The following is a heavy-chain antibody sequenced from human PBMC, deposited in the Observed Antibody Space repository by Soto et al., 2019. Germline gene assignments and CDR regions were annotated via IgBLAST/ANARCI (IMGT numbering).Heavy chain of an antibody. CDR1: GFTFRNSA. J-gene: IGHJ6*02. V-gene: IGHV3-23*01. D-gene: IGHD3-10*01. Sequence: GSLRLSCAASGFTFRNSAMNWVRQAPGKGLEWVSAISGSGGSTYYTDSAKGRFTISRDNSKNTLYLQMNSLRAEDTAVYYCAKDVGVRGYYYGMDVWGQGTTVTVSS. CDR3: AKDVGVRGYYYGMDV. CDR2: ISGSGGST.